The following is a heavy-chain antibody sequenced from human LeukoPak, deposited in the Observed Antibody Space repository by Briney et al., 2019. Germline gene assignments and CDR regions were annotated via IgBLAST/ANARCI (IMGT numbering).Heavy chain of an antibody. D-gene: IGHD1-26*01. CDR3: ARGWGGSPPFDY. V-gene: IGHV1-2*02. CDR2: INPNSGGT. Sequence: ASVKVSCKTSGYTFTGYYLHWVRQAPGQRLEWMGWINPNSGGTNYAQKFQGRVSMTTYTSTTTANMDLTSLRSDDTAVYYCARGWGGSPPFDYWGQGTQVTVSS. CDR1: GYTFTGYY. J-gene: IGHJ4*02.